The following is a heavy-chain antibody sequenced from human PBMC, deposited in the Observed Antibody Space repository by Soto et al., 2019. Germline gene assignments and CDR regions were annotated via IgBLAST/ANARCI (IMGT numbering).Heavy chain of an antibody. CDR1: GYSFTGYY. V-gene: IGHV1-2*02. Sequence: QVQLVQSGAEVKRPGASVKVSCKDSGYSFTGYYMHWVRQAPGQGLEWMGWIIPHSGETNYAQKFQARVTLTRDTSISTAYMQLSGLTSDDTAVYYCARETDDFTNGAHDIWGQGTLVTVSS. D-gene: IGHD4-4*01. CDR3: ARETDDFTNGAHDI. CDR2: IIPHSGET. J-gene: IGHJ4*02.